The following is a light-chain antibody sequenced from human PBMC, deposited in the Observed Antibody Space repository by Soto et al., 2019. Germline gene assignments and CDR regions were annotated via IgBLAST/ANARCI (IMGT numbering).Light chain of an antibody. J-gene: IGKJ2*01. CDR1: QSVSSSY. Sequence: EIVLTQSPGTLSLSPGERATLSCRASQSVSSSYLAWYQQKAGQAPRLLIYGASSRATDIPDRFSGSGSGTDFTLTISRLEPEDFAVYYCQQYGSSQYTFGQGTKLEIK. CDR2: GAS. CDR3: QQYGSSQYT. V-gene: IGKV3-20*01.